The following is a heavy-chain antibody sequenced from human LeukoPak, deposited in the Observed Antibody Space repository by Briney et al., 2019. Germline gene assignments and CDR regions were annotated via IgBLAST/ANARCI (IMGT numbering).Heavy chain of an antibody. D-gene: IGHD5-18*01. Sequence: GGSLRLSCAASGFTLSSYWMSWVRQAPGKGLEWVSAISGSGGSTYHADSVKGRFTISRDNSKNTLYLQMNSLRAEDTAVYYCAKSLYREYSYEDYYYYMDVWGKGTTVTVSS. CDR2: ISGSGGST. V-gene: IGHV3-23*01. CDR3: AKSLYREYSYEDYYYYMDV. CDR1: GFTLSSYW. J-gene: IGHJ6*03.